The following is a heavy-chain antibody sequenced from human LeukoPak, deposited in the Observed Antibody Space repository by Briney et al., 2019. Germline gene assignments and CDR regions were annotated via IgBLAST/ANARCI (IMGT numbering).Heavy chain of an antibody. V-gene: IGHV3-30*02. J-gene: IGHJ4*02. Sequence: PGGSLRLSCAASGFTFSGFGMHWVRQAPGKGLEWVAFIQYNGNNKYYANSVKGRFTLSRDNSENTLYLQINSLRAEETAIYYCAKRDSAGSGTGKYYFDYWGQGTLVTVSS. CDR1: GFTFSGFG. D-gene: IGHD6-13*01. CDR2: IQYNGNNK. CDR3: AKRDSAGSGTGKYYFDY.